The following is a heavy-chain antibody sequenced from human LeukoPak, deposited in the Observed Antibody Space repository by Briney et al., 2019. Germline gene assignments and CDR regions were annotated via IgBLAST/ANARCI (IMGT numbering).Heavy chain of an antibody. V-gene: IGHV4-34*01. J-gene: IGHJ4*02. D-gene: IGHD2-15*01. CDR3: ARDPPRYCSGGSCFPY. CDR1: GGSFSGYY. CDR2: INHSGST. Sequence: PSETLSLTCAVYGGSFSGYYWSWIRQPPGKGLEWIGEINHSGSTNYNPSLKSRVTISVDTSKNQFSLKLSSVTAADTAVYYCARDPPRYCSGGSCFPYWGQGTLVTVSS.